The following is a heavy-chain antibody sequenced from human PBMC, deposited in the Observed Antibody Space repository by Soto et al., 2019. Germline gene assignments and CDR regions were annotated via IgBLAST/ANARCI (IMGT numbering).Heavy chain of an antibody. CDR2: ISGSGGST. J-gene: IGHJ4*02. Sequence: EVQLLESGGGLVQPGGSLRLSCAASGFTFSSYAMSWVRQAPGKGLEWVSAISGSGGSTYYADSVKGRFTISRDNSKNTLYLQMNSLRAEDTAVYYCAKDFQSITIFGVVIMEAFDYWGQGTLVTVSS. V-gene: IGHV3-23*01. D-gene: IGHD3-3*01. CDR3: AKDFQSITIFGVVIMEAFDY. CDR1: GFTFSSYA.